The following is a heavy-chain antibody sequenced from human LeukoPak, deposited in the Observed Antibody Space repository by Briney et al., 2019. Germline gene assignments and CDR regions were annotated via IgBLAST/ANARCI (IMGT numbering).Heavy chain of an antibody. D-gene: IGHD3-22*01. Sequence: GSLRLSSAPSGFTFSSYWMHWVRQAPGKGLVWVSGIKSDGSTNYADSLTGRVTISRDNAKNTVSLQMNSLRPEDTGVYYCARAPSEIGGYYPEYIRHWGKGTPVTVSS. CDR2: IKSDGST. CDR1: GFTFSSYW. J-gene: IGHJ1*01. CDR3: ARAPSEIGGYYPEYIRH. V-gene: IGHV3-74*01.